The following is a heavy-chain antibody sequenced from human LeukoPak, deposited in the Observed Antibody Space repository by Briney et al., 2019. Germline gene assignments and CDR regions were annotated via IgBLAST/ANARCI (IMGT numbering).Heavy chain of an antibody. V-gene: IGHV4-59*01. J-gene: IGHJ4*02. CDR1: GGSISSYY. CDR2: IYYSGST. D-gene: IGHD5-12*01. Sequence: SETLSLTCTVSGGSISSYYWSWIRQPPEKGLEWIGYIYYSGSTNYNPSLRSRVTISVDTSKNQFSLKLNSVTAADTAVYYCARALPMGWLRYNNPDYYFDYWGQGTPVTVSS. CDR3: ARALPMGWLRYNNPDYYFDY.